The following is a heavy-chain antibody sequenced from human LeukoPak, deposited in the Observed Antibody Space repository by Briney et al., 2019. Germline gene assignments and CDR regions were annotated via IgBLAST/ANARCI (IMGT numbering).Heavy chain of an antibody. CDR2: IKQDGRET. CDR1: GFTFSSYW. D-gene: IGHD2-21*01. V-gene: IGHV3-7*01. J-gene: IGHJ3*02. Sequence: GGSLRLSCAASGFTFSSYWMSWVRQAPGKGLEWVANIKQDGRETFYVDSVKGRFTISRDNAKNSLYPQMNSLRAEDTAVYYCARDLDTYVLLIAYDTFDIWGQGTMVTVSS. CDR3: ARDLDTYVLLIAYDTFDI.